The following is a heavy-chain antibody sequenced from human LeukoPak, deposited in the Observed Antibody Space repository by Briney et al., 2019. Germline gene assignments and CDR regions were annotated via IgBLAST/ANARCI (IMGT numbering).Heavy chain of an antibody. D-gene: IGHD6-13*01. Sequence: PGGSLRLSCAASGFTFSSYAMHWVRQAPGKGLEWVAVISYDGSNKYYADSVKGRFTISRDNSKNTLYLQMNSLRAEDTAVYYCARGISSSWYTRYYYYGMDVWGQGTTVTVSS. CDR2: ISYDGSNK. CDR3: ARGISSSWYTRYYYYGMDV. CDR1: GFTFSSYA. J-gene: IGHJ6*02. V-gene: IGHV3-30-3*01.